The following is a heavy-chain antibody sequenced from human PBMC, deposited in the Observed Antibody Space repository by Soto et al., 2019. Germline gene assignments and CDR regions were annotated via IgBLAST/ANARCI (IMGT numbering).Heavy chain of an antibody. D-gene: IGHD6-25*01. V-gene: IGHV1-24*01. Sequence: QVQLLQSGAEVKKPGASVKVSCKVSGHTLTELSMHWVRQDPGRGLEWMVGFGPEDGETIFEQKLQGRLTKTEDTSTDSTYMQLTSPRSEDPAVYEYAEGETSGQPAHLDYWGQGSLVTISP. CDR3: AEGETSGQPAHLDY. CDR2: FGPEDGET. J-gene: IGHJ4*02. CDR1: GHTLTELS.